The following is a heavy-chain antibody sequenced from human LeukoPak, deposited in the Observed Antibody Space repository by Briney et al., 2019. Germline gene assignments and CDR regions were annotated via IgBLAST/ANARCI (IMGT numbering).Heavy chain of an antibody. Sequence: SETLSLTCTVSGGSISSYYWSWIRQPPGKGLEWIGYIYYSGSTNYNPSLKSRVTISVDTSKNQFSLKLSSVTAADTAVYYCARRVVAAAGMYNWFDPWGQGTLVTVSS. D-gene: IGHD6-13*01. J-gene: IGHJ5*02. V-gene: IGHV4-59*08. CDR2: IYYSGST. CDR3: ARRVVAAAGMYNWFDP. CDR1: GGSISSYY.